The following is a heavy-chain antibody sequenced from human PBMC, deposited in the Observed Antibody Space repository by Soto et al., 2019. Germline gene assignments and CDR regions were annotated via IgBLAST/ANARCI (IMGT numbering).Heavy chain of an antibody. J-gene: IGHJ4*02. CDR2: ISYDGSNK. V-gene: IGHV3-30*18. CDR3: AKATYYYDSSAYSFFDY. D-gene: IGHD3-22*01. Sequence: GGSLRLSCAASGFTFSSYGMHWVRQAPGKGLEWVAVISYDGSNKYYADSVKGRFTISRDNSKNTLYLQMNSLRAEDTAVYYCAKATYYYDSSAYSFFDYWGQGTLVTVSS. CDR1: GFTFSSYG.